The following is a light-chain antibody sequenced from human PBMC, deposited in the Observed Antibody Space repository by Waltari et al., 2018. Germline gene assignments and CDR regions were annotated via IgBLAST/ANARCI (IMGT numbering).Light chain of an antibody. CDR2: AAT. Sequence: DIQMTQSPSTLSASVGDRVTITCRASQRISTYLNWYQQKPGKAPSLLIFAATSLQSGVPSRFSGSGSGTEFTLTINNLQPEDFATYYCQQGYSSPPYTFGQGTKLLI. V-gene: IGKV1-39*01. J-gene: IGKJ2*01. CDR1: QRISTY. CDR3: QQGYSSPPYT.